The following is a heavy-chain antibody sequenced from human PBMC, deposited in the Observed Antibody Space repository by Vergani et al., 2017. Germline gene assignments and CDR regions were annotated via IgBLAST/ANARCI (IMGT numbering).Heavy chain of an antibody. Sequence: QVQLVQSGAEVKKPGASVKVPCKASGYTFTNYGINWVRQAPGQGLEWVGWISAYNGNTNYAQKLQGRVTMTTDTSTSTAYMELRSLRSDDTAVYYCARDPETYDSSGSANDYWGQGTLVTVSS. D-gene: IGHD3-22*01. CDR2: ISAYNGNT. V-gene: IGHV1-18*01. J-gene: IGHJ4*02. CDR1: GYTFTNYG. CDR3: ARDPETYDSSGSANDY.